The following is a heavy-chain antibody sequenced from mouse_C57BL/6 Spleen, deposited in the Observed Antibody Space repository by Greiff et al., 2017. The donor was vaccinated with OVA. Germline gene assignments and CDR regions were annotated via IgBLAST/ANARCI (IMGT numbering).Heavy chain of an antibody. CDR1: GYAFSSSW. CDR3: ARGFAD. V-gene: IGHV1-82*01. CDR2: IYPGDGDT. J-gene: IGHJ3*01. Sequence: VQGVEPGPELVKPGASVKISCKASGYAFSSSWMNWVKQRPGKGLEWIGRIYPGDGDTNYNGKFKGKATLTADKSSSTAYMQLSGLTSEDSAVYFCARGFADWGQGTLVTVSA.